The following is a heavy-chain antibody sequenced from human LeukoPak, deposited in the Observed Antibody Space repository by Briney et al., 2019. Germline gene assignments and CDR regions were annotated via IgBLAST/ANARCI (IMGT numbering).Heavy chain of an antibody. CDR1: GLTFNNYA. CDR3: ATGYSDSLRSPLDS. D-gene: IGHD3-22*01. V-gene: IGHV3-23*01. Sequence: GSLRLSSAAAGLTFNNYALTWIRQAPGKGLEWVSSISGRGGNTYYADSVKGRFTISRDDSKNTLFLQMNSLRAEDTAVYYCATGYSDSLRSPLDSWGQGTLVTVSS. J-gene: IGHJ5*01. CDR2: ISGRGGNT.